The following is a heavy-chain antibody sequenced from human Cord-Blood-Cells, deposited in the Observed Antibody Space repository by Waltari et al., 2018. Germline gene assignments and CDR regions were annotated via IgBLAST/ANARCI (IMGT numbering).Heavy chain of an antibody. J-gene: IGHJ2*01. CDR3: ARDSGNWYFDL. Sequence: QVQLQESGPGLVKHSETLSLTCTVSGGSVSSGSYYWSWIRQPPGKGLEWIGYIYYSGSTNYNPSLKSRVTISVDTSKNQFSLKLSSVTAADTAVYYCARDSGNWYFDLWGRGTLVTVSS. CDR1: GGSVSSGSYY. CDR2: IYYSGST. V-gene: IGHV4-61*01. D-gene: IGHD1-26*01.